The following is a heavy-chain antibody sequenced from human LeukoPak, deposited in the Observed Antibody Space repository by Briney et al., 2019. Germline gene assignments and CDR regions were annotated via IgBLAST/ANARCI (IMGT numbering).Heavy chain of an antibody. CDR2: IYYSGSP. Sequence: PSETLSLTCTVSGGSIRSYYWNWIRQPAGKGLEWIGYIYYSGSPYYNPSLKSRLTISVDTSKNQFSLQLTSVTAADTAVYYCARAYSYDYHSSGYYAPKYFQHWGQGTLVTVSS. J-gene: IGHJ1*01. V-gene: IGHV4-59*06. CDR1: GGSIRSYY. D-gene: IGHD3-22*01. CDR3: ARAYSYDYHSSGYYAPKYFQH.